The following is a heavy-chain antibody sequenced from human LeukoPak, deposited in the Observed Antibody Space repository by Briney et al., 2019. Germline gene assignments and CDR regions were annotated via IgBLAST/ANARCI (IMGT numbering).Heavy chain of an antibody. CDR3: AYFDY. CDR1: GYTFTSYD. J-gene: IGHJ4*02. V-gene: IGHV1-2*02. CDR2: MNPNSGGT. Sequence: ASVKVSCKASGYTFTSYDINWVRQATGQGLEWMGWMNPNSGGTNYAQKFQGRVTMTRDTSISTAYMELSRLRSDDTAVYYCAYFDYWGQGTLVTVSS.